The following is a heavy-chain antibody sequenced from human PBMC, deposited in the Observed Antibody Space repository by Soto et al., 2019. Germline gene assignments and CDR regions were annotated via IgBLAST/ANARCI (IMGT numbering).Heavy chain of an antibody. J-gene: IGHJ6*02. CDR3: ARDGGRYYRAYYYYGMDV. CDR2: IIPIFGTA. V-gene: IGHV1-69*13. D-gene: IGHD1-26*01. CDR1: GGALNSHS. Sequence: SDEVSSQASGGALNSHSISLVRQAPRQGLEWMGGIIPIFGTANYAQKFQGRVTITADESTSTAYMELSSLRSEDTAVYYCARDGGRYYRAYYYYGMDVWGQGTTVTVSS.